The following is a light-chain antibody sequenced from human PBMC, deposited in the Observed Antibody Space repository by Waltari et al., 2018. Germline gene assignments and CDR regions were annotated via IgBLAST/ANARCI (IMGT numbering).Light chain of an antibody. J-gene: IGLJ3*02. Sequence: QSALTQPASVSGSPGQSITISCTGTSSDVGGYNYVSWYQQHPGKAPKLMIYDVSNRPSGVSNRFTVAKSGNTASLTISGLQAEDEADYYCSSYTSGSPFELVFGGGTKLTVL. CDR3: SSYTSGSPFELV. CDR2: DVS. CDR1: SSDVGGYNY. V-gene: IGLV2-14*01.